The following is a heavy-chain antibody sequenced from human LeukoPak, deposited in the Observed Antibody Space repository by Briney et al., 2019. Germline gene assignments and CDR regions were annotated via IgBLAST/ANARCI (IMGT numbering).Heavy chain of an antibody. CDR3: ARERGDGALG. V-gene: IGHV3-30-3*01. J-gene: IGHJ4*02. Sequence: PGGSLRLSCAASGFTFSSYAMHWVRQAPGKGLEWVAVISYDGSNKYYADSVKGRFTISRDNSKNTLYLQMNSPRAEDTAVYYCARERGDGALGWGQGTLVTVSS. D-gene: IGHD4-17*01. CDR2: ISYDGSNK. CDR1: GFTFSSYA.